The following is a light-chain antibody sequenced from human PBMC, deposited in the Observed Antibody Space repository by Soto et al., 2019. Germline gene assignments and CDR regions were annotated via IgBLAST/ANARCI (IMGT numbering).Light chain of an antibody. Sequence: EIVLTQSPGTLSLSPGERATLSRRASQSVSSSYLAWYQQKPGQAPRLLIYGASSRATGIPDRFSVSASGTDFTLTISRLEPEDFAVYYCQHYGTSALFGPGTKVDIK. CDR2: GAS. J-gene: IGKJ3*01. V-gene: IGKV3-20*01. CDR1: QSVSSSY. CDR3: QHYGTSAL.